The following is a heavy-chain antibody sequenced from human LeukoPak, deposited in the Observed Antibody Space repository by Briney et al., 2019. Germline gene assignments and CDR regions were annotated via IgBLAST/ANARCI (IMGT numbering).Heavy chain of an antibody. Sequence: PSETLSLTCTVSGGSISSYYWSWIRQPAGKGLEWIGRIYTSGSTNYNPSLKSRVTMSVDTSKNQFSLKLSSVTAADTAVYYCARWNYEFNYYYYYYMDVWGKGTTVTVSS. D-gene: IGHD1-7*01. CDR2: IYTSGST. V-gene: IGHV4-4*07. CDR1: GGSISSYY. CDR3: ARWNYEFNYYYYYYMDV. J-gene: IGHJ6*03.